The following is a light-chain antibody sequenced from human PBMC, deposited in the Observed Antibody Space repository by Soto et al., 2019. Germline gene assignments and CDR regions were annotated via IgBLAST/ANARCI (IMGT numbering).Light chain of an antibody. V-gene: IGLV1-51*01. CDR1: SSNVGNNY. CDR2: DNN. J-gene: IGLJ2*01. CDR3: GAWDSSLMGVV. Sequence: QSVLTQPPSVSAAPGQKVTISCSGSSSNVGNNYVSWYQQLPGTAPHLLIYDNNKRPSGIPDRFSGCKYATSATLDITALQPGDEADYYCGAWDSSLMGVVFVGGTKLTVL.